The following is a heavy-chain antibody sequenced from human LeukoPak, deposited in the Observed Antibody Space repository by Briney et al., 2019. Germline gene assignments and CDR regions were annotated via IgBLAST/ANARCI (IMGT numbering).Heavy chain of an antibody. D-gene: IGHD7-27*01. J-gene: IGHJ4*02. CDR3: AGVYDVNWGGFDY. V-gene: IGHV3-74*01. CDR1: GFTFGSYW. Sequence: PGGSLRLSCAASGFTFGSYWMHWVRQAPGKGLVWVSRINSDGSSTSYADSVKGRFTISRDNAKNTLYLQMNSLRAEDTAVYHCAGVYDVNWGGFDYWGQGTLVTVSS. CDR2: INSDGSST.